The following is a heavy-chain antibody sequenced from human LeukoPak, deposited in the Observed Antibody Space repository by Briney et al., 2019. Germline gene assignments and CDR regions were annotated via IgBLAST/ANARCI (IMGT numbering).Heavy chain of an antibody. V-gene: IGHV3-48*01. Sequence: GGSLRLSCAASGFTFSSYSMNWVRQAPGKGLEWVPYISSSSTIYYADSVKGRFTISRDNAKNSLYLQMNSLRAEDTAVYYCAREVYSSGWNPFDYWGQGTLVTVSS. CDR1: GFTFSSYS. J-gene: IGHJ4*02. D-gene: IGHD6-19*01. CDR3: AREVYSSGWNPFDY. CDR2: ISSSSTI.